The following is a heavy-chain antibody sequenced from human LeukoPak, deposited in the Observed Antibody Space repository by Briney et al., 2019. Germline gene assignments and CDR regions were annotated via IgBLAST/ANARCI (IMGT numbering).Heavy chain of an antibody. CDR2: ISSSGSTI. Sequence: GRSLRLSCAVSGFTFSDYYMSWIRQAPGKGLEWVSYISSSGSTIYYADSVKGRFTISRDNAKNSLYLQMNSLRAEDTAVYYCARDLGGGSCYYFDYWGQGTLVTVSS. D-gene: IGHD2-15*01. CDR3: ARDLGGGSCYYFDY. CDR1: GFTFSDYY. V-gene: IGHV3-11*01. J-gene: IGHJ4*02.